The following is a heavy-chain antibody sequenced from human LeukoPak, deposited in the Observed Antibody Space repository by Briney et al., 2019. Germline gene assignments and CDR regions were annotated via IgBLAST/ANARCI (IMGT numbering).Heavy chain of an antibody. V-gene: IGHV3-23*01. CDR3: AKDGGSIVSPYWFDY. D-gene: IGHD2-8*02. CDR1: GFTFSSYA. Sequence: GGSLRLSCAASGFTFSSYAMSWVRQAPGKGLEWGSAISGSGCSTYYAASVKGRFTISRDNSKNTLYPQMNSLRAEDTAVYYCAKDGGSIVSPYWFDYWGQGTLVTVSS. CDR2: ISGSGCST. J-gene: IGHJ4*02.